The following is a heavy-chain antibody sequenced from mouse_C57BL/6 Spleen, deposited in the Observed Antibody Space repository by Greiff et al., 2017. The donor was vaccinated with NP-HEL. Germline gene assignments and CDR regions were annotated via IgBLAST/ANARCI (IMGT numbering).Heavy chain of an antibody. Sequence: EVQLQESGPGLVKPSQSLSLTCSVTGYSITSGYYWNWIRQFPGNKLEWMGYISYDGSNNYNPFLKNRISITRDTSKNQFFLKLNSVTTEDTATYYCARERDGNYYAMDYWGQGTSVTVSS. D-gene: IGHD2-1*01. V-gene: IGHV3-6*01. J-gene: IGHJ4*01. CDR3: ARERDGNYYAMDY. CDR2: ISYDGSN. CDR1: GYSITSGYY.